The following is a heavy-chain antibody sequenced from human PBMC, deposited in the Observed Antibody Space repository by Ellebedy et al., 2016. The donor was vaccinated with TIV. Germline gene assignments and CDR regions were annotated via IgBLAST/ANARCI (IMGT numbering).Heavy chain of an antibody. Sequence: GESLKISCAASGFSFRSYWMSWVRQAPGKGLEWVASIYQDGRFRYYVDSVKGRFTISRDNANNALFLQMNSLRAEDTALYYCARRGSYGDYAVQVNSWLDRWGRGTLVTVSS. CDR3: ARRGSYGDYAVQVNSWLDR. V-gene: IGHV3-7*01. CDR1: GFSFRSYW. CDR2: IYQDGRFR. J-gene: IGHJ5*02. D-gene: IGHD3-16*01.